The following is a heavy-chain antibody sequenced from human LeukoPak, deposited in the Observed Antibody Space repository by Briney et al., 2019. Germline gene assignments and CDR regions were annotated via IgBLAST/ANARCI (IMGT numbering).Heavy chain of an antibody. J-gene: IGHJ4*02. CDR2: INHSGST. CDR3: ARGTSRDGYNVYFDY. V-gene: IGHV4-34*01. Sequence: KPSETLSLTCAVYGGSFSGYYWSWLRQPPGKGLEWIGEINHSGSTNYNPSLKSRVTISVDTSKNQFSLKLSSVTAADTAVYYCARGTSRDGYNVYFDYWGQGTLVTVSS. CDR1: GGSFSGYY. D-gene: IGHD5-24*01.